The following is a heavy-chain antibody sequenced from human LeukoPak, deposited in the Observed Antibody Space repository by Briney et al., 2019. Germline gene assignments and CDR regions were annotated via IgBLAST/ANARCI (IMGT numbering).Heavy chain of an antibody. V-gene: IGHV4-59*01. J-gene: IGHJ4*02. Sequence: SETLSLTCTVSGGSISSYYWSWIRRPPGKGLEWIGYIYYSGTTNYNPSLKSRVTISVDTSKNQFSLELNSVTAADTAVYYCARGVYIAAAQYGYWGQGTLVTVSS. CDR2: IYYSGTT. D-gene: IGHD6-13*01. CDR3: ARGVYIAAAQYGY. CDR1: GGSISSYY.